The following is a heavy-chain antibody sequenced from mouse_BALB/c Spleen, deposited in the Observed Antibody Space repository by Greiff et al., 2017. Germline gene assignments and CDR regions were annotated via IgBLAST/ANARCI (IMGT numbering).Heavy chain of an antibody. Sequence: VQLKQSGPELVKPGASVKIPCKASGYTFTDYNMDWVKQSHGKSLEWIGDINPNNGGTIYNQKFKGKATLTVDKSSSTAYMELRSLTSEDTAVYYCARYTTVVEAMDYWGQGTSVTVSS. V-gene: IGHV1-18*01. J-gene: IGHJ4*01. D-gene: IGHD1-1*01. CDR2: INPNNGGT. CDR3: ARYTTVVEAMDY. CDR1: GYTFTDYN.